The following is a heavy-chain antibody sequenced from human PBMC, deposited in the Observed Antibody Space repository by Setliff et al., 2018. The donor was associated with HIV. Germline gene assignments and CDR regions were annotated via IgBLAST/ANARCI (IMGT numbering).Heavy chain of an antibody. CDR3: ARAPTGELDF. J-gene: IGHJ4*02. CDR2: IYTSETT. D-gene: IGHD7-27*01. Sequence: PSETLSLTCNVSGGSISSGSYYWSWIRQPAGKELEWIGHIYTSETTNYNPSLKSRVTISLDTSNNHFSLKLRSVTATDTAVYYCARAPTGELDFWGQGTLVTVSS. V-gene: IGHV4-61*09. CDR1: GGSISSGSYY.